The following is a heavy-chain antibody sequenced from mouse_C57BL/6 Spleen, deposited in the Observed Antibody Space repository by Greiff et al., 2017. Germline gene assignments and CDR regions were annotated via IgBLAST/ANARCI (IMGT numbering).Heavy chain of an antibody. J-gene: IGHJ3*01. Sequence: QVQLQQSGAELMKPGASVKLSCKATGYTFTGYWLEWVKQRPGHGLEWIGEILPGSGSTNYKEKFKGKATFTADPSSNTAYMQLSSLTTEDSAIYFCARASLYYYGISLFAYWGQGTLVTVS. D-gene: IGHD1-1*01. CDR2: ILPGSGST. CDR3: ARASLYYYGISLFAY. V-gene: IGHV1-9*01. CDR1: GYTFTGYW.